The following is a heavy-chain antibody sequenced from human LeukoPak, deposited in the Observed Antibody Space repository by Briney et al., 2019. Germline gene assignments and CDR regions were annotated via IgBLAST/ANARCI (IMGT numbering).Heavy chain of an antibody. Sequence: GGSLRLSCAASGFTFSSYGMHWVRQAPGKGLEWVAVIWYDGSNKYYADSVKGRFTISRDNSKNTLYLQMNSLRAEDTAVYYCARVRGVRGVTLYYFDYWGQGTLVTVSS. J-gene: IGHJ4*02. D-gene: IGHD3-10*01. V-gene: IGHV3-33*01. CDR2: IWYDGSNK. CDR1: GFTFSSYG. CDR3: ARVRGVRGVTLYYFDY.